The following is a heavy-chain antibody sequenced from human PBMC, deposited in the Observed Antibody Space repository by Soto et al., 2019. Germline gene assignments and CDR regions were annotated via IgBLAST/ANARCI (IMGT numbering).Heavy chain of an antibody. J-gene: IGHJ5*02. CDR2: ISGGGIST. D-gene: IGHD3-10*01. Sequence: EVQLLESGGGLVQPGGSLTLSCAASGFTFSNYAMSWVRQAPGKGLEWVSAISGGGISTYYADSVRGRFTISRANTRYTLYLRMNRVRAADTAVYYCARDAISMVRGTNNWFDPWGQGTLVTVSS. V-gene: IGHV3-23*01. CDR3: ARDAISMVRGTNNWFDP. CDR1: GFTFSNYA.